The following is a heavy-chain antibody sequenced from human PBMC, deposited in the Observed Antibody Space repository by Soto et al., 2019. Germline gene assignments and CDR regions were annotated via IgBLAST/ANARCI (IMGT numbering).Heavy chain of an antibody. J-gene: IGHJ3*02. V-gene: IGHV4-59*01. CDR3: ARDSHYDFWSGSSPSAFDI. CDR1: GGSISSYY. Sequence: QVQLQESGPGLVKPSETLSLTCTVSGGSISSYYWSWIRQPPGKGLEWIGYIYYSGSTNYNPSLKRRLPISVDTSKNPFSLKLSSVTAADTAVYYCARDSHYDFWSGSSPSAFDIWGQGTMVTVSS. CDR2: IYYSGST. D-gene: IGHD3-3*01.